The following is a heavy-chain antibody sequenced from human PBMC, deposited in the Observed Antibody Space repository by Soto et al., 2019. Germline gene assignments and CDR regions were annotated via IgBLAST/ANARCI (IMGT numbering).Heavy chain of an antibody. Sequence: QVQLVQSGAEVKKPGSSVKVSCKVSGGTFSSYTISWVRQAPGQGLEWMGRIIPVLDIEKYAQKFQGRVTITADKSTSTAYMEPVSLRSEDTAVYYCAGLTETGTTAYDYWGQGTLVNVSS. CDR1: GGTFSSYT. CDR2: IIPVLDIE. V-gene: IGHV1-69*02. D-gene: IGHD1-7*01. J-gene: IGHJ4*02. CDR3: AGLTETGTTAYDY.